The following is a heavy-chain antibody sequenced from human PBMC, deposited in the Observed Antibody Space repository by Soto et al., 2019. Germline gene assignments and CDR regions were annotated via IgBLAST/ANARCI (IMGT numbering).Heavy chain of an antibody. V-gene: IGHV4-4*07. CDR3: ERGVVVPAAIVENTWVDP. Sequence: PSETLSLTCTVSGGSIFGYYWSWIRQSAGKGLEWIGRIYTNGNTNYNPSLKSRVIMSIDTSKKQFSLKLSSVTAADTAVYYCERGVVVPAAIVENTWVDPWGQGTLVTVS. CDR1: GGSIFGYY. D-gene: IGHD2-2*02. CDR2: IYTNGNT. J-gene: IGHJ5*02.